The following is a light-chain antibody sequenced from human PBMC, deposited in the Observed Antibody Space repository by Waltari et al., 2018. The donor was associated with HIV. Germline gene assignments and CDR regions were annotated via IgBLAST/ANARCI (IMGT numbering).Light chain of an antibody. CDR1: TSHLGAGYN. J-gene: IGLJ3*02. Sequence: QSVLTQPPSVSGAPGQRVTISCTGSTSHLGAGYNVHWYQQFPGTAPKLLIYLNTNRPSGVPDRFSGSKSGTSASLAIAGLQAEDEADYYCQSYDSSLTTWVFGGGTKLTVL. CDR3: QSYDSSLTTWV. V-gene: IGLV1-40*01. CDR2: LNT.